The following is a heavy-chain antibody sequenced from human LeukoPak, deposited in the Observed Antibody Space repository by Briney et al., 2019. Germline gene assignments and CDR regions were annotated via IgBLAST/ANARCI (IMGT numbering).Heavy chain of an antibody. CDR3: ARGRNYGMGYYYYYYMDV. D-gene: IGHD1-7*01. CDR2: INHGGST. J-gene: IGHJ6*03. V-gene: IGHV4-34*01. Sequence: SETLSLTCAVYGGSFSGYYWSWIRQPPGKGLEWIGEINHGGSTNYNPSLKSRVTISVDTSKNQFSLKLSSVTAADTAVYYCARGRNYGMGYYYYYYMDVWGKGTTVTVSS. CDR1: GGSFSGYY.